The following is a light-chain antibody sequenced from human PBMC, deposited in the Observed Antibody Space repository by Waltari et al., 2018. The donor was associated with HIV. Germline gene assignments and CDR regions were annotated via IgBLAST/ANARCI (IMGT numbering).Light chain of an antibody. CDR2: EVS. J-gene: IGLJ3*02. V-gene: IGLV2-14*01. CDR3: ASYISSSSPE. Sequence: QSALTQPASVSGSPGQSITISCTGTSRDLRIYNSVSSYQHHPGKAPKVIIYEVSNRPSGVSSRFSGSISANTASLTISGLQAEDEAVYFCASYISSSSPEFGGGTKVTVL. CDR1: SRDLRIYNS.